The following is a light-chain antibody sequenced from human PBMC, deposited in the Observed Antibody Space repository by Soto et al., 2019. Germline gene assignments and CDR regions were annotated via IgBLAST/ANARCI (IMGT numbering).Light chain of an antibody. CDR3: QQYYDWPWT. Sequence: EILMTQSPATLSVSPGEGATLSCRASQSVSSNLAWYQQKPGQAPRLLIYDASTRATGIPDTFSASESGTEFTLTIGSLQSDDFAVYYCQQYYDWPWTVGQGAKVEIK. CDR1: QSVSSN. CDR2: DAS. V-gene: IGKV3-15*01. J-gene: IGKJ1*01.